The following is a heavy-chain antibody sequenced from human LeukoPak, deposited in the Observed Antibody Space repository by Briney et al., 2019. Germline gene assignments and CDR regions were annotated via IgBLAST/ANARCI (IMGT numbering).Heavy chain of an antibody. Sequence: GGSLRLSCAASGFTFSSYWMSWVRQAPGKGLEWVANIKQDGSEKYYVDSVKGRFTISRDNAKNSLYLQMNSLRAEDTAVYYCAREGHSSSFTGYYYYGMDVWGQGTTVTVSS. CDR3: AREGHSSSFTGYYYYGMDV. J-gene: IGHJ6*02. CDR2: IKQDGSEK. V-gene: IGHV3-7*01. CDR1: GFTFSSYW. D-gene: IGHD6-13*01.